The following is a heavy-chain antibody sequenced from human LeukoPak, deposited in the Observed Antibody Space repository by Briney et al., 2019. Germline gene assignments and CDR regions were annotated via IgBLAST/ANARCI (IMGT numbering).Heavy chain of an antibody. CDR2: IIPILGIA. V-gene: IGHV1-69*04. J-gene: IGHJ4*02. D-gene: IGHD2-15*01. Sequence: SVKVSCKASGGTFSSYAISWVRQAPGQGLEWMGRIIPILGIANYAQKFRGRVTITADKSTSTAYMELSSLRSEDTAVYYCAREPLGYCSGGSCYPFDYWGRGTLVTVSS. CDR1: GGTFSSYA. CDR3: AREPLGYCSGGSCYPFDY.